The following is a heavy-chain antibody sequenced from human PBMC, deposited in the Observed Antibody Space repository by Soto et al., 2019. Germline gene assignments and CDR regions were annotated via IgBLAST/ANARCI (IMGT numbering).Heavy chain of an antibody. Sequence: ASETLSLTCAVYGGSFSGYYWSWIRQPPGKGLEWIGEINHSGSTNYNPSLKSRVTISVDTSKNQFSLKLSSVTAADTAVYYCARARGYDILTGPNYYFDYWGQGTLVTVSS. V-gene: IGHV4-34*01. CDR1: GGSFSGYY. CDR3: ARARGYDILTGPNYYFDY. CDR2: INHSGST. D-gene: IGHD3-9*01. J-gene: IGHJ4*02.